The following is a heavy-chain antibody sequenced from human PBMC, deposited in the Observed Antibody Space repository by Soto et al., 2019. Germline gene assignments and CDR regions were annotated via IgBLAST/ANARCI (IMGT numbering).Heavy chain of an antibody. Sequence: QVQLVQSGAEVKKPGSSVKVSCKASGGTFSSYAISWVRQAPGQGLEWMGGIIPIFGTANYAQKFQGRVKITADKSTSTAYMELSSLRSEDTAVYYCARDYGGPNYDILTGYYRRRYYYGMDVWGQGTTVTVSS. D-gene: IGHD3-9*01. V-gene: IGHV1-69*06. CDR3: ARDYGGPNYDILTGYYRRRYYYGMDV. CDR2: IIPIFGTA. J-gene: IGHJ6*02. CDR1: GGTFSSYA.